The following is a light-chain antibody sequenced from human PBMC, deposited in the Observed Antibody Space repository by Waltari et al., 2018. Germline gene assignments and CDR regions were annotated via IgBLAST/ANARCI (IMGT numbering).Light chain of an antibody. V-gene: IGKV4-1*01. CDR2: WAS. CDR3: QQCYNFPYT. CDR1: QSVLYSSNHKNY. Sequence: DIVMTQSPDSLAVSLGERATINCKSSQSVLYSSNHKNYLAWYQQKPGQPPKLLVSWASTRESGVPDRFSGSGSGTDFTLTISSLQAEDVAVYYCQQCYNFPYTFGQGTKLEIK. J-gene: IGKJ2*01.